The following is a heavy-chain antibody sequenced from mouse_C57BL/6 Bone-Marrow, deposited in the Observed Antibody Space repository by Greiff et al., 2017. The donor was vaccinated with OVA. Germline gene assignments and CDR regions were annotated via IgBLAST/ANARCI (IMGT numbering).Heavy chain of an antibody. Sequence: VMLVESGPELVKPGASVKISCKASGYAFSSSWMNWVKQRPGKGLEWIGRIYPGDGDTNYNGKFKGKATLTADKSSSTAYMQLSSLTSEDSAVYFCARSLLRRGYYFDYWGQGTTLTVSS. CDR3: ARSLLRRGYYFDY. V-gene: IGHV1-82*01. J-gene: IGHJ2*01. CDR1: GYAFSSSW. CDR2: IYPGDGDT. D-gene: IGHD2-12*01.